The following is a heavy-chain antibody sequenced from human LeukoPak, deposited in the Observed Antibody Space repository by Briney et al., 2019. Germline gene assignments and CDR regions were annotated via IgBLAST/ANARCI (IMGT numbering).Heavy chain of an antibody. CDR2: IIPIFGTA. Sequence: SVTVSCQASGGTFSSYAISWVRQAPGQGLEWMGGIIPIFGTANYAQKFQGRVTITTDESTSTAYMELSSLRSEDTAVYYCARPTAPYYGSGSTPAFDIWGQGTMGTVSS. D-gene: IGHD3-10*01. V-gene: IGHV1-69*05. J-gene: IGHJ3*02. CDR1: GGTFSSYA. CDR3: ARPTAPYYGSGSTPAFDI.